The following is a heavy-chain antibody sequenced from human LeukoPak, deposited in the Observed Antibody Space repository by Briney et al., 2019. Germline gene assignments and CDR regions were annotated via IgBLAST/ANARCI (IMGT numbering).Heavy chain of an antibody. V-gene: IGHV3-21*01. CDR3: AREASSTVTTLENAFDI. Sequence: PGGSLRLSCAASGFTFSSYSMNWVRQAPGKGLEWVSSISSSSSYIYYADSVKGRFTISRDNAKNSLYLQMNSLRAEDTAVYYCAREASSTVTTLENAFDIWGQGTMVTVSS. CDR2: ISSSSSYI. J-gene: IGHJ3*02. CDR1: GFTFSSYS. D-gene: IGHD4-17*01.